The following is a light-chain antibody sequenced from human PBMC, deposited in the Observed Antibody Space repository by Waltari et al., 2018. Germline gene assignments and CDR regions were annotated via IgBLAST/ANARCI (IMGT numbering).Light chain of an antibody. CDR3: QHYVRLPAT. CDR1: QSVSRA. V-gene: IGKV3-20*01. J-gene: IGKJ1*01. Sequence: ELVLTKSPGSLSSCPGERVPLSCRASQSVSRALAWYQQKPGQPHRLLIFGASNRATGIPDRFSGSVSDTDFSLTSIRLEPEDFAVYYCQHYVRLPATFGRGTKVEIK. CDR2: GAS.